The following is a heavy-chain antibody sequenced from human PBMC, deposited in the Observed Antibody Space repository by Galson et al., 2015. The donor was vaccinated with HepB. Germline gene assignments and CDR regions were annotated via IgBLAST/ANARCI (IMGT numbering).Heavy chain of an antibody. V-gene: IGHV3-30*03. CDR1: GFTFSSYG. J-gene: IGHJ6*02. CDR3: AREGYSSYYHGMDV. Sequence: SLRLSCAASGFTFSSYGMHWVRQAPGKGLDWVAVISSDGSYKYYADSVKGRFTISRDSSTNTLSLQMNSLRAEDTAVYYCAREGYSSYYHGMDVWGQGTTVTVSS. D-gene: IGHD5-18*01. CDR2: ISSDGSYK.